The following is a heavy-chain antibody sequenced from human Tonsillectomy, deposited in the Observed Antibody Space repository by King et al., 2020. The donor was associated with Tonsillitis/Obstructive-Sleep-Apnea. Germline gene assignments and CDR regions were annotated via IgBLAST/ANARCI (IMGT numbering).Heavy chain of an antibody. CDR1: GYTFATHY. CDR3: ARASYEHLWGSYFVY. J-gene: IGHJ4*02. CDR2: INPGDGST. Sequence: QLVQSGAEVKKPGALVKVSCKASGYTFATHYIHWVRQAPGQGLEWMGLINPGDGSTRYAQNFQGRITMTRDTSTSTVYMALSSLRSEDTAVYYCARASYEHLWGSYFVYWGQGTLVTVSS. V-gene: IGHV1-46*01. D-gene: IGHD3-16*01.